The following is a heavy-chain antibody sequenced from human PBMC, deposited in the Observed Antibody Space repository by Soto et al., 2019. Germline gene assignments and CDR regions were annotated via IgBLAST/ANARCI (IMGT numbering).Heavy chain of an antibody. CDR1: GFTFSDYY. CDR3: ARHDGNSYDRSGYYYYYYGMDV. V-gene: IGHV3-11*01. D-gene: IGHD3-22*01. Sequence: QVQLVESGGGLVKPGGSLRLSCAASGFTFSDYYMSWIRQAPGQGLEWVSYISSSGSTIYYADSVKGRFTISRDNAKNAQYIQMNSLRAEDTAVYYCARHDGNSYDRSGYYYYYYGMDVWGQGTTVTVSS. J-gene: IGHJ6*02. CDR2: ISSSGSTI.